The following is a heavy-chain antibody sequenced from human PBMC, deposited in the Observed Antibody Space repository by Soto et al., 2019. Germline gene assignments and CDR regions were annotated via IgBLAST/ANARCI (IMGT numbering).Heavy chain of an antibody. Sequence: SETLSLTCTVSNGSISSYYWSWIRQPPGKGLEWIGYIYYSGSTNYNPSLKSRVTMSVDMSKNQQSLKLSSVTAADTAVYFCASRLTTATTTGDGFDIWGQGIMVTVS. CDR1: NGSISSYY. D-gene: IGHD4-17*01. CDR2: IYYSGST. V-gene: IGHV4-59*01. CDR3: ASRLTTATTTGDGFDI. J-gene: IGHJ3*02.